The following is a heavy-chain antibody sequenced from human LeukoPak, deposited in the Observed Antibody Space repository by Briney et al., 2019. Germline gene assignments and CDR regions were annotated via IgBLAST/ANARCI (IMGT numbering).Heavy chain of an antibody. D-gene: IGHD3-9*01. CDR3: VRTGNYDILTGPFDY. CDR2: IYYSGST. CDR1: GGSISSGGYY. Sequence: SETLSLTCTVSGGSISSGGYYWSWICQHPGKGLEWIGYIYYSGSTYYNPSLKSRVTISVDTSKNQFSLKLSSVTAADTAVYYCVRTGNYDILTGPFDYWGQGTLVTVSS. J-gene: IGHJ4*02. V-gene: IGHV4-31*03.